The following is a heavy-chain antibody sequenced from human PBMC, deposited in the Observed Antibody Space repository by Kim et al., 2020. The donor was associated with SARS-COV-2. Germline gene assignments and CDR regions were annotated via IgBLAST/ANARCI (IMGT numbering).Heavy chain of an antibody. CDR2: IYFSGNT. V-gene: IGHV3-53*01. D-gene: IGHD3-10*01. CDR3: GRELGQVGEDY. J-gene: IGHJ4*02. Sequence: GGSLRLSCAASGFSVNDYYMTWVRQAPGKGLEWVSTIYFSGNTYYADSVEGRFTVSRDNSKNTLFLQMNSLRADDTAVYYCGRELGQVGEDYWGQGTLVT. CDR1: GFSVNDYY.